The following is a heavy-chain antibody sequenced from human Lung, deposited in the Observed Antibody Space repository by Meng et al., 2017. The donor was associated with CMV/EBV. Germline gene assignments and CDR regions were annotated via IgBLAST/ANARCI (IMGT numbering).Heavy chain of an antibody. CDR1: GYTFTAYY. V-gene: IGHV1-2*02. CDR3: ARSIVVVIATLDP. D-gene: IGHD2-21*01. Sequence: ASVXVSXXASGYTFTAYYLHWVRQAPGQGLEWMGWINPNTGDTNYAQKFQGRVTMTRDTSISTAYMELSSLTSDDTAVYYCARSIVVVIATLDPWGQGTLVTVS. CDR2: INPNTGDT. J-gene: IGHJ5*02.